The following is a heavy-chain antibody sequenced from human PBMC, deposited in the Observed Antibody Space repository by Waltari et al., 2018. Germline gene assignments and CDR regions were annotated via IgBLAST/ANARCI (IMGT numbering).Heavy chain of an antibody. Sequence: QLQLQESGPGLVKPSETLSITCTVSGGSISHNTYYWGWIRQPPGKGLEWIGSIYYSGSTYYNPSLRSRVTIVVDTSKNQFSLKLTSVTAADTAVYYCARDVVIMENWFDPWGQGTLVTVSS. D-gene: IGHD2-15*01. CDR2: IYYSGST. CDR3: ARDVVIMENWFDP. V-gene: IGHV4-39*07. J-gene: IGHJ5*02. CDR1: GGSISHNTYY.